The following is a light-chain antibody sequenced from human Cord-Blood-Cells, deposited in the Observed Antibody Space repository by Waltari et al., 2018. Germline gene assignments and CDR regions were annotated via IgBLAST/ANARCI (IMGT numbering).Light chain of an antibody. V-gene: IGLV1-44*01. CDR1: RSNIGSTT. CDR3: AAWDDSLNGYV. CDR2: RNN. J-gene: IGLJ1*01. Sequence: QSVLTQPPSASGTPGQRVTISCSGTRSNIGSTTVNWYQQLPGTAPKLLIYRNNQRPSGVPDRFSGSKSGTSASLAISGLQAEDEADYYCAAWDDSLNGYVFGTGTKVTVL.